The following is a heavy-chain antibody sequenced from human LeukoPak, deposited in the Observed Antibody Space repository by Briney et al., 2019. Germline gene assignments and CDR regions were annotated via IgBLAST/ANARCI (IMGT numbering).Heavy chain of an antibody. CDR2: INPNSGGT. CDR3: AREVRSGPVRYWFDP. Sequence: ASVKVSCKASGYTFTGHYMHWVRQAPGQGLEWMGWINPNSGGTNYAQKFQGRVTMTRDTSISTAYMELSRLRSDDTAVYYCAREVRSGPVRYWFDPWGQGTLVTVSS. J-gene: IGHJ5*02. V-gene: IGHV1-2*02. CDR1: GYTFTGHY.